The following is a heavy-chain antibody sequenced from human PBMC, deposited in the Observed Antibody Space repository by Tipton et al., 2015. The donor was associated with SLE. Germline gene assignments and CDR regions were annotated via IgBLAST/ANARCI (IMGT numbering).Heavy chain of an antibody. CDR3: ARRNYYDSSGYFDAFDI. V-gene: IGHV4-59*07. J-gene: IGHJ3*02. Sequence: TLSLTCTVYGGSFSGYYWSWIRQPPGKGLEWIGYIYYSGGTNYNPSLKSRVTISVDTSKNQFSLKLSSVTAADTAVYYCARRNYYDSSGYFDAFDIWDQGTMVTVSS. CDR2: IYYSGGT. D-gene: IGHD3-22*01. CDR1: GGSFSGYY.